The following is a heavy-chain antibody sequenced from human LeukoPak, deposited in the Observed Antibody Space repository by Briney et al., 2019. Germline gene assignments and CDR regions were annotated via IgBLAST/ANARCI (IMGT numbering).Heavy chain of an antibody. CDR3: ARDQRAYCSGGSCYTNWFDP. Sequence: ASVKVSCKASGYTFTNYHMHWVRQAPGQGLQYMGWIHPNNGDTNYAQKFQGRVTMTRETSISTAYMELSRLRSDDTAVYYCARDQRAYCSGGSCYTNWFDPWGQGTLVTVSS. D-gene: IGHD2-15*01. CDR1: GYTFTNYH. CDR2: IHPNNGDT. J-gene: IGHJ5*02. V-gene: IGHV1-2*02.